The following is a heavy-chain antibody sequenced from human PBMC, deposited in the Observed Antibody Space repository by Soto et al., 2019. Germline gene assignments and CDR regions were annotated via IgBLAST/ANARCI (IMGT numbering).Heavy chain of an antibody. J-gene: IGHJ4*01. Sequence: ASVKVSCKASGYTFTAYGVHWVRQVPGQRLEWMGWINAGNGDTRYSQRFQGRVTITRDTSASTVYMELSSLRSEDTAVYYCAREGYSSSVDYWGQGTLVTVSS. CDR2: INAGNGDT. D-gene: IGHD6-13*01. CDR1: GYTFTAYG. CDR3: AREGYSSSVDY. V-gene: IGHV1-3*01.